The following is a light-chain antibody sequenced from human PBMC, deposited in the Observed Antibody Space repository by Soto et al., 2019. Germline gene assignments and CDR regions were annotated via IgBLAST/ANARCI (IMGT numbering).Light chain of an antibody. CDR2: KAS. Sequence: MTQSPSTVSASVRDRVTITCRASQSISSWLAWYQQKPGKAPKLLIYKASSLESGVPSRFSGSGSGTEFTLTISSLQPDDFATYYCQQYNSYSTFGQGTKV. J-gene: IGKJ1*01. CDR1: QSISSW. V-gene: IGKV1-5*03. CDR3: QQYNSYST.